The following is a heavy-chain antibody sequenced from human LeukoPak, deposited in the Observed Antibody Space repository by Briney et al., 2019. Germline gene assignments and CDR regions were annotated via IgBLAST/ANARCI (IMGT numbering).Heavy chain of an antibody. CDR2: ISATGNTK. CDR1: GFTFEDYE. Sequence: GGSLRLSCEASGFTFEDYEMSWFRQAPGKGPEWILYISATGNTKYYADSVRGRFSISRDNAKSSLYLQMSTLRVEDTAVYYCAKDPDYSYHFDYWGQGTLVTVSS. D-gene: IGHD2-21*01. J-gene: IGHJ4*02. CDR3: AKDPDYSYHFDY. V-gene: IGHV3-11*01.